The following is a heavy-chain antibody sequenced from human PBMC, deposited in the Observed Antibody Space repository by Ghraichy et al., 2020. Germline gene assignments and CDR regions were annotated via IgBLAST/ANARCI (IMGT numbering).Heavy chain of an antibody. CDR2: ISPSGSA. Sequence: SQTLSLTCEVYNGSFIGYYWDWIRQSPGKGLEWIGEISPSGSANYNPSLRSQFTMSIDTSKRHFSLTLTSITVEDTAVYYCARGGVRFLEWLSKEFDYWGQGSPVIVSS. V-gene: IGHV4-34*01. CDR3: ARGGVRFLEWLSKEFDY. CDR1: NGSFIGYY. D-gene: IGHD3-3*01. J-gene: IGHJ4*02.